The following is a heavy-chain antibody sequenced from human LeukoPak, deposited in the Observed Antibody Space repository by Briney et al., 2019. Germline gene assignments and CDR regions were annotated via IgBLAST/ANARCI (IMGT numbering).Heavy chain of an antibody. CDR1: GFTFSSYA. CDR3: ARVRHSGYVGDAFDI. Sequence: PGGSLRLSCAASGFTFSSYAMHWVREAPGKGLEYVSAISSNGGSTYYANSVKGSFTISRDNSKNTLYLQMGSLRAEDMAVYYCARVRHSGYVGDAFDIWGQGTMVTVSS. V-gene: IGHV3-64*01. CDR2: ISSNGGST. J-gene: IGHJ3*02. D-gene: IGHD5-12*01.